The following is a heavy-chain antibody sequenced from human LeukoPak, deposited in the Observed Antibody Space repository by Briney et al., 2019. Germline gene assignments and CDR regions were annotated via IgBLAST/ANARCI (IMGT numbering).Heavy chain of an antibody. CDR3: ANCYDSSGFFAY. CDR1: GYTFTKYA. Sequence: ASVKVSCKGSGYTFTKYAISWVRQAPGQGLEYMGWIDTNTGNPTYAQGFTGRFVFSLDTSVSTAYLQISSLKAEDSAIYFCANCYDSSGFFAYWGQGTLVTVSS. V-gene: IGHV7-4-1*02. J-gene: IGHJ4*02. D-gene: IGHD3-22*01. CDR2: IDTNTGNP.